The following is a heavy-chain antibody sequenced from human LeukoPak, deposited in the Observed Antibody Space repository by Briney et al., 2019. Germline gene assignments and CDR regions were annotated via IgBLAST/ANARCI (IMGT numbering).Heavy chain of an antibody. CDR1: GFTFSTYW. V-gene: IGHV3-7*01. J-gene: IGHJ4*02. D-gene: IGHD6-6*01. CDR3: ARLGDRQVLGN. CDR2: IRQDGSKI. Sequence: GGSLRLSCAASGFTFSTYWMSWVRQAPGKGLEWVANIRQDGSKIYYVDSVKGRFTISRDNAKNSLYLQMNNLRAEDTAVYHCARLGDRQVLGNWGQGTLVTVSS.